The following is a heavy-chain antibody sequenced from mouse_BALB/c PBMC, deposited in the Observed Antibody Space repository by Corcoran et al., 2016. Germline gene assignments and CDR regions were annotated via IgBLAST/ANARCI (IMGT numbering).Heavy chain of an antibody. CDR1: GYSFTGYY. Sequence: EVQLQQSGPELVKPGASVKISCKASGYSFTGYYMHWVKQSHVKSLEWIGRINPYNGATSYNQNFKDKASLTVDTSSSTAYMELHSLTSEDSAVYYCARKGYGYDYFDYLGQGTTLTVSS. CDR3: ARKGYGYDYFDY. J-gene: IGHJ2*01. D-gene: IGHD1-2*01. CDR2: INPYNGAT. V-gene: IGHV1-26*01.